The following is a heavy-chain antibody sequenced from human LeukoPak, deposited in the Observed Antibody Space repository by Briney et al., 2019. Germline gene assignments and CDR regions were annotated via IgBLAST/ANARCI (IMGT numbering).Heavy chain of an antibody. CDR2: ISSSGSTI. J-gene: IGHJ4*02. V-gene: IGHV3-48*03. CDR3: TREVAARPFDY. Sequence: GGSLRLSCAASEFTFSSYEMNWVRQAPGKGLEWVSYISSSGSTIYYADSVKGRFTISRDSAKNSLYLQMNSLRAEDTAVYYCTREVAARPFDYRGQGTLVTVSS. D-gene: IGHD6-6*01. CDR1: EFTFSSYE.